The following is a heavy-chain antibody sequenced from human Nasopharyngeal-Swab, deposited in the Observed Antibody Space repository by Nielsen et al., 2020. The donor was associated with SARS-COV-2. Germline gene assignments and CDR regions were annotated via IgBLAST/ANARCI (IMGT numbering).Heavy chain of an antibody. J-gene: IGHJ6*03. D-gene: IGHD4-17*01. CDR1: GFTFSSYS. Sequence: GGSLRLSCAASGFTFSSYSMNWVRQAPGKGLEWVSSISSSSSYIYYADSVKGRFTISRDNAKNSLYLQMNSLRAEDTAVYYCASSATVTTLYDYYYYMDVWGKGTTVTVSS. CDR3: ASSATVTTLYDYYYYMDV. V-gene: IGHV3-21*01. CDR2: ISSSSSYI.